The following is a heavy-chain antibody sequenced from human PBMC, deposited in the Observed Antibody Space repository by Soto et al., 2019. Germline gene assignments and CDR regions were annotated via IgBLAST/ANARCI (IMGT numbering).Heavy chain of an antibody. J-gene: IGHJ5*02. CDR2: ISVGGGSA. D-gene: IGHD3-22*01. V-gene: IGHV3-23*01. Sequence: PLGSLRLSCVASGFTFSDYVMTWVRQAPEKGLEWVSTISVGGGSAYYADSVKGRFAISRGNSKNTLYLQLNSLRSEDTAVYYCVKHRAKQMIIGIWLETWGQGTRVCVSS. CDR3: VKHRAKQMIIGIWLET. CDR1: GFTFSDYV.